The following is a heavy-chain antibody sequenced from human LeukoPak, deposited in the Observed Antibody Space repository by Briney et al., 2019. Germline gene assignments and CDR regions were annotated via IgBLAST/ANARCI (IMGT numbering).Heavy chain of an antibody. Sequence: GGSLRLCCAASGFTFRSYGMHWVRQAPGKGLEWVAVIWYDGSNKYYADSVKGRFTISRDNSKNTLYLQMNSLRAEDTAVYYCARDRTTAFDYWGQGTLATVSS. CDR3: ARDRTTAFDY. CDR1: GFTFRSYG. V-gene: IGHV3-33*01. D-gene: IGHD4-17*01. J-gene: IGHJ4*02. CDR2: IWYDGSNK.